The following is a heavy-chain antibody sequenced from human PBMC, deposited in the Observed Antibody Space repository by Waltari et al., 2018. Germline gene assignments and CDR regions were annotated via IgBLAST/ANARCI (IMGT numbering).Heavy chain of an antibody. J-gene: IGHJ4*02. V-gene: IGHV3-33*01. CDR1: GFTFRSYG. Sequence: QVQLVESGGGVVQSGRSLRLSCAASGFTFRSYGMHWVRQAPGKGLEWVAVIWYDGSNKYYADSVKGRFTISRDNSKNTLYLQMNSLRAEDTAVYYCARDYPSGGTGTFDYWGQGTLVTVSS. CDR3: ARDYPSGGTGTFDY. D-gene: IGHD1-1*01. CDR2: IWYDGSNK.